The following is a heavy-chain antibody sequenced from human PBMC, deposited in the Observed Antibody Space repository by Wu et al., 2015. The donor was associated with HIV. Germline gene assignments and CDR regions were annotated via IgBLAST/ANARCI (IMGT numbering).Heavy chain of an antibody. D-gene: IGHD3-10*01. Sequence: QVQLVQSGAEVKKPGASVKVSCRASGYTFSSHDINWVRQATGQGLEWMGWMNPNSGNTGYAQKFQGRVTMTRDNSINTAYMELRSLRSDDTALYYCVRGLGGSDYSYWGPGTLVTVSS. J-gene: IGHJ4*02. CDR2: MNPNSGNT. CDR3: VRGLGGSDYSY. V-gene: IGHV1-8*01. CDR1: GYTFSSHD.